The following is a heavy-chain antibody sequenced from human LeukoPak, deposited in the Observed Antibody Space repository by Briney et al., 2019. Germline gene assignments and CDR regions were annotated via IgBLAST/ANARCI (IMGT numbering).Heavy chain of an antibody. CDR1: GYTFTGYY. CDR3: ARDNSVGDIAWWFDP. CDR2: INPNSGGT. Sequence: ASVKVSCKASGYTFTGYYMHWVRQAPGQGLEWMGWINPNSGGTNYPQKFQGRVTMTRDTSISTAYMELSRLRSDDTAVYYCARDNSVGDIAWWFDPWGQGTLVTVSS. J-gene: IGHJ5*02. D-gene: IGHD1-26*01. V-gene: IGHV1-2*02.